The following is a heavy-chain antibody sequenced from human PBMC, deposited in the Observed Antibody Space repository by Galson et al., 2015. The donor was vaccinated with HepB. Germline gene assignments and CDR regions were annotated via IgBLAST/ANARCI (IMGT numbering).Heavy chain of an antibody. CDR2: INPSGGST. CDR1: GYTFTSYY. J-gene: IGHJ3*02. D-gene: IGHD3-9*01. V-gene: IGHV1-46*03. CDR3: ARENQESTPWYYDILTGYYGLGAFDI. Sequence: SVKVSCKASGYTFTSYYMHWVRQAPGQGLEWMGIINPSGGSTSYAQKFQGRVTMTRDTSTSTVYMELSSLRSEGTAVYYCARENQESTPWYYDILTGYYGLGAFDIWGQGTMVTVSS.